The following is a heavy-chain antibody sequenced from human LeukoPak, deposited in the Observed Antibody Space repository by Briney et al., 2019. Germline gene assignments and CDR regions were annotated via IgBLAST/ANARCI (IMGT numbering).Heavy chain of an antibody. CDR1: GFTFSNYG. J-gene: IGHJ4*02. CDR2: IWFDGTNK. Sequence: QAGGSLRLSCAASGFTFSNYGMHWVRQAPGKGLEWVALIWFDGTNKYYADSVKGRFTISRDNSNNTLYLQMNSLRVEDTAVYYCARQTTVATDCWGQGTLVTVSS. V-gene: IGHV3-33*01. D-gene: IGHD4-23*01. CDR3: ARQTTVATDC.